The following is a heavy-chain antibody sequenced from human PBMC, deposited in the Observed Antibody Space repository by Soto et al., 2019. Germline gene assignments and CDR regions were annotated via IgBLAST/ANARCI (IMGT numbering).Heavy chain of an antibody. V-gene: IGHV3-23*01. D-gene: IGHD3-9*01. CDR2: ISGSGGST. CDR3: AKDWRGGDARYFDWFMVDTAMDPFDY. J-gene: IGHJ4*02. Sequence: GGSLRLSCAASGFTFSSYAMSWVRQAPGKGLEWVSAISGSGGSTYYADSVKGRFTISRDNSKNTLYLQMNSLRAEDTAFYYGAKDWRGGDARYFDWFMVDTAMDPFDYWGQGTLVTVSS. CDR1: GFTFSSYA.